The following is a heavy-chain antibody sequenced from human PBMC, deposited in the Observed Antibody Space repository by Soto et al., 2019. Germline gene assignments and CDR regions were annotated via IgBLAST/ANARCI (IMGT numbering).Heavy chain of an antibody. D-gene: IGHD2-15*01. CDR3: ARGTVVAALLYYYYGMDV. CDR2: IYYSGST. J-gene: IGHJ6*02. CDR1: GGSISSYY. V-gene: IGHV4-59*01. Sequence: PSETLSLTCTVSGGSISSYYWSWIRQPPGKGLEWIGYIYYSGSTNYNPSLKSRVTISVDTSKNQFSLKLSSVTAADTAVYYCARGTVVAALLYYYYGMDVWGQGTTVTVS.